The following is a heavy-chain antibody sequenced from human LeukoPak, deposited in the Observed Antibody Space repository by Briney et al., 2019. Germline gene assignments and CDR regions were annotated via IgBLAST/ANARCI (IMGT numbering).Heavy chain of an antibody. CDR3: VRERGLLFDY. CDR1: GFTFISYE. V-gene: IGHV3-48*03. CDR2: ISSSGSTI. J-gene: IGHJ4*02. D-gene: IGHD3-10*01. Sequence: GGSLRLSCAASGFTFISYEMNWVRQAPGKGLEWVSYISSSGSTIYYADSVKGRFTISRDNAKNSVYLQMNSLRAEDTAVYYCVRERGLLFDYWGQGTLVTVSS.